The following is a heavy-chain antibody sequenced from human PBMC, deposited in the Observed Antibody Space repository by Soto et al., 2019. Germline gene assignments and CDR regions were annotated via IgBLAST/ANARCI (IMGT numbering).Heavy chain of an antibody. CDR2: ITWNSGSV. D-gene: IGHD1-1*01. CDR3: AKGGVDGTVKYNWFDS. J-gene: IGHJ5*01. V-gene: IGHV3-9*01. Sequence: EVQLVESGGGLVQPGRSLRLSCAASGFTFDDYAMHWVRQAPGKGLEWVSGITWNSGSVGYADSVKGRFTISRDNAKNSLHLQMSSLRAEDTAVYYCAKGGVDGTVKYNWFDSWGQGTLVAVSS. CDR1: GFTFDDYA.